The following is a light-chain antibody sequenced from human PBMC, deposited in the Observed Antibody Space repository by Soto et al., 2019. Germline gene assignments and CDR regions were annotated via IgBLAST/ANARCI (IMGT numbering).Light chain of an antibody. Sequence: DTLLTQSPGTLSLTSGERSTLSCSASQSISGTYLAWYQQKPGQAPRLLIYSASTRATGIPDRFSGSGSGTDFTLTISRLEPEDFAVYYCQHYGTSPSTFGRGTKVDIK. V-gene: IGKV3-20*01. J-gene: IGKJ1*01. CDR1: QSISGTY. CDR3: QHYGTSPST. CDR2: SAS.